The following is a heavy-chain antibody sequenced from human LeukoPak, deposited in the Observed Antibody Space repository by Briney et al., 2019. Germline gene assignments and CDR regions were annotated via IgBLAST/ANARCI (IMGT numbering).Heavy chain of an antibody. D-gene: IGHD3-22*01. CDR1: GFIFSTYW. V-gene: IGHV3-74*01. J-gene: IGHJ1*01. CDR2: IKSDGST. CDR3: ARAPSEIGGYYPEYFRH. Sequence: GGSLRLSCAASGFIFSTYWRHWVRQAPGKGLVWVSRIKSDGSTNYADSVKGRFTISRDNANNTLSLQMNSLRPEDPGVYYCARAPSEIGGYYPEYFRHWGQGTLVTVSS.